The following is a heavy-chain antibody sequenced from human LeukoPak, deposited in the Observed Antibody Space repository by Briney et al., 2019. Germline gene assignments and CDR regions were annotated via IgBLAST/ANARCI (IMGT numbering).Heavy chain of an antibody. CDR1: GFTFSSYS. Sequence: GGSLRLSCAASGFTFSSYSMNWVRQAPGKGLEWVSSISSSSSYIYYADSVKGRFTISRDNAKNSLYLQMNSLRAEDTAVYYCARADTAMPTPHYYGMDVWGQGTTVTVSS. D-gene: IGHD5-18*01. CDR2: ISSSSSYI. CDR3: ARADTAMPTPHYYGMDV. J-gene: IGHJ6*02. V-gene: IGHV3-21*01.